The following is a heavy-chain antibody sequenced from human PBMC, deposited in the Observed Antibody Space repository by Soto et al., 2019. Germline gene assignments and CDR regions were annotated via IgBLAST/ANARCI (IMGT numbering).Heavy chain of an antibody. CDR1: GFSFSTHA. CDR3: AGGDYYDRSGPFSDVFDI. CDR2: ISNGETYR. V-gene: IGHV3-30-3*01. J-gene: IGHJ3*02. Sequence: GGSLRLSCATSGFSFSTHAMHWFRQAPGKGLECVSVISNGETYRNYADSVKGRFTISRDNARNSFYLQMNSLRAEDTAVYYCAGGDYYDRSGPFSDVFDIWGRGKMVTVSS. D-gene: IGHD3-22*01.